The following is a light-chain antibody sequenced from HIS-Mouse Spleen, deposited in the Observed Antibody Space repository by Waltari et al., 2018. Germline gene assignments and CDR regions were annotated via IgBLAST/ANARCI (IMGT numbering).Light chain of an antibody. V-gene: IGKV3-15*01. CDR1: QSVSSN. J-gene: IGKJ3*01. CDR2: GAS. Sequence: ELVMTQSPATLSLSPGESATLYCRASQSVSSNLAWYQQKPGQAPRLLIYGASTRATGIPARFSGSGSGTEFTLTISSMQSEDFAVYYCQQYNNWQFTFGPGTKVDIK. CDR3: QQYNNWQFT.